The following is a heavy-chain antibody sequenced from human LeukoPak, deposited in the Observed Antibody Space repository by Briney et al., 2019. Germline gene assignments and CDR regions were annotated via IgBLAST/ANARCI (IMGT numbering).Heavy chain of an antibody. Sequence: GASVKVSCKASGYTFTGYYMHWVRQAPGQGLEWMGWINPNSGGTNYAQKFQGRVTMTRDTSTSTVYMELSSLRSEDTAVYYCARDRGITIFGVGPYYYYYMDVWGKGTTVTVSS. V-gene: IGHV1-2*02. J-gene: IGHJ6*03. CDR2: INPNSGGT. D-gene: IGHD3-3*01. CDR1: GYTFTGYY. CDR3: ARDRGITIFGVGPYYYYYMDV.